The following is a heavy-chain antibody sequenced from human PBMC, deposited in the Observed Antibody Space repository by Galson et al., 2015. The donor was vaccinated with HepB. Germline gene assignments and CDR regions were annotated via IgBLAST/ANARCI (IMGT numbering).Heavy chain of an antibody. CDR3: AKGLYGSGSYRLYYFDY. J-gene: IGHJ4*02. CDR1: GLTFSSYA. Sequence: SLRLSCAASGLTFSSYAMSWVRQAPGKGLEWVSAISGSGGSTYYADSVKGRFTISRDNSKNTLYLQMNSLRAEDTAVYYCAKGLYGSGSYRLYYFDYWGQGTLVTVSS. CDR2: ISGSGGST. V-gene: IGHV3-23*01. D-gene: IGHD3-10*01.